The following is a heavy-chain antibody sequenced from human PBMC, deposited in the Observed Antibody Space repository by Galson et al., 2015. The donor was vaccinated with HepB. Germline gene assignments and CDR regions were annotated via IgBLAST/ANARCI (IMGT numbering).Heavy chain of an antibody. J-gene: IGHJ4*02. D-gene: IGHD6-13*01. V-gene: IGHV4-39*01. CDR1: GGSISSSSYY. CDR2: IYYSGST. Sequence: SETLSLTCTVSGGSISSSSYYWGWIRQPPGKGLEWIGSIYYSGSTYYNPSLKSRVTISVDTSKNQFSLKLSSVTAADTAVYYCARLYSSRQKIGPWEQRNWGQGTLVTVSS. CDR3: ARLYSSRQKIGPWEQRN.